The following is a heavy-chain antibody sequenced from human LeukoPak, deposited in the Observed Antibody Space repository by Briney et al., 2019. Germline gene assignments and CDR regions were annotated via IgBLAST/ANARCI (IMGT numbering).Heavy chain of an antibody. J-gene: IGHJ3*02. CDR1: GYTFNSYY. V-gene: IGHV1-46*02. D-gene: IGHD1-1*01. CDR2: INPSGGST. CDR3: ARGGRGEGTGTARVAFDI. Sequence: ASVKVSCKAGGYTFNSYYMHWVRQAPGQELDWMGTINPSGGSTSNAQKFQGRVTMTRDTFTSTVYMELSSLRPEDTAVYYCARGGRGEGTGTARVAFDIWGQGTMVTVSS.